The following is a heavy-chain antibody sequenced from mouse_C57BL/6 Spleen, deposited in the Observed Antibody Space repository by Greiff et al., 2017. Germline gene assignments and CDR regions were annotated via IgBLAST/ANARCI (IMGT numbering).Heavy chain of an antibody. J-gene: IGHJ2*01. CDR2: INPNNGGT. CDR3: ARSVLRKDFDY. Sequence: EVQLQQSGPELVKPGASVKISCKASGYTFTDYYMNWVKQSHGKSLEWIGDINPNNGGTSYNQKFKGKATLTVDKSSSTAYMELRSLTSEDSAVYYCARSVLRKDFDYWGQGTTLTVSS. D-gene: IGHD1-1*01. CDR1: GYTFTDYY. V-gene: IGHV1-26*01.